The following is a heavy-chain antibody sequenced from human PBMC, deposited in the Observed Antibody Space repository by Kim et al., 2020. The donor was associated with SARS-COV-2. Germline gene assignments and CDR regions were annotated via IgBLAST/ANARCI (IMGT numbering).Heavy chain of an antibody. CDR2: IYPGDSDT. D-gene: IGHD3-10*02. J-gene: IGHJ4*02. Sequence: GESLKISCKGSGYSFTSYWIGWVRQMPGKGLEWMGIIYPGDSDTRYSPSFQGQVTISADKSISTAYLQWSSLKASDTAMYYCAALVLRGPQNPYYFDYWGQGTLVTVSS. V-gene: IGHV5-51*01. CDR1: GYSFTSYW. CDR3: AALVLRGPQNPYYFDY.